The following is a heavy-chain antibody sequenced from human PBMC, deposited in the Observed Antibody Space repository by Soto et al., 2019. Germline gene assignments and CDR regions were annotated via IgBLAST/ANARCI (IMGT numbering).Heavy chain of an antibody. Sequence: QVQLVQSGAEVKKPGSSVKVSCKASGGTFSSYTISWVRQAPGQGLEWMGRIIPILGLANYAQKFPGRVTITADKSTSTAYMELSSLRSEDTAVYYCAREVSSIAARPGWYYFDYWGQGTLVTVSS. CDR1: GGTFSSYT. V-gene: IGHV1-69*08. D-gene: IGHD6-6*01. J-gene: IGHJ4*02. CDR2: IIPILGLA. CDR3: AREVSSIAARPGWYYFDY.